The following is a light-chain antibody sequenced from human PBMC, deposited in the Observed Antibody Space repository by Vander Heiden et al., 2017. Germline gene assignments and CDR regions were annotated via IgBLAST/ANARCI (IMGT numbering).Light chain of an antibody. CDR1: SSNIGAGYD. Sequence: QSVLTQPPSVSAAPGQRVTISCTGSSSNIGAGYDVHWYQQLPGTAPKLLIYGNSNRPSGVPDRFSGSKSGTSASLAITGLQAEDEADYYCQSYDSSLSGSVVFGGGTKLNV. V-gene: IGLV1-40*01. J-gene: IGLJ2*01. CDR3: QSYDSSLSGSVV. CDR2: GNS.